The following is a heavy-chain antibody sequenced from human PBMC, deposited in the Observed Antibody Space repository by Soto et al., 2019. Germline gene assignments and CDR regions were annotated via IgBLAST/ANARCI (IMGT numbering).Heavy chain of an antibody. D-gene: IGHD6-19*01. CDR1: GFTFSPYA. Sequence: GGSLRLSCAASGFTFSPYAMHWVRQAPGKGLEWVAVISFDGGDKFYTDSVKGRFTISRDNSKNTLYLQMNSLKPEDTAVYYCARDWGSSGWYRGGDYWGQGTLVTVSS. CDR2: ISFDGGDK. CDR3: ARDWGSSGWYRGGDY. V-gene: IGHV3-30-3*01. J-gene: IGHJ4*02.